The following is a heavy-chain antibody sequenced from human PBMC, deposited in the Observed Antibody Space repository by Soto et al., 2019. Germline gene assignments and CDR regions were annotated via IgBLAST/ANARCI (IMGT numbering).Heavy chain of an antibody. V-gene: IGHV1-58*03. Sequence: QMQLVQSGPEVKKPGTSVKVSCKTSGFTFTTSAVQWVRQARGQRLEWIGWIVVGNGRTNYAQKFQDRVTITRDTSTSTSYLEINSLTSADTAVYYCAADTLQKALWGQGTLVTVSS. CDR1: GFTFTTSA. D-gene: IGHD3-10*01. CDR3: AADTLQKAL. CDR2: IVVGNGRT. J-gene: IGHJ1*01.